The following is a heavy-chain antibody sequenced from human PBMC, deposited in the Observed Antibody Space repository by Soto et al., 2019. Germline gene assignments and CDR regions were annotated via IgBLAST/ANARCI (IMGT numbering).Heavy chain of an antibody. CDR2: ISYDGSNK. CDR3: ARDRATVTP. D-gene: IGHD4-17*01. Sequence: QVQLVESGGGVVQPGRSLRLSCAASGFTFSSYAMHWVRQAPGKGLEWVAVISYDGSNKYYADSVKGRFTISRDNSKNTLYLQMNSLSAEDTAVYYCARDRATVTPWGQGTLVTDSS. J-gene: IGHJ4*02. V-gene: IGHV3-30-3*01. CDR1: GFTFSSYA.